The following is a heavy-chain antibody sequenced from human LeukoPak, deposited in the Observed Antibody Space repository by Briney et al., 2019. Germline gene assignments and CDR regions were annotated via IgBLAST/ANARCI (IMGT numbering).Heavy chain of an antibody. CDR3: ARLSTMIVVELHFDY. CDR2: IYYSGST. V-gene: IGHV4-39*01. D-gene: IGHD3-22*01. J-gene: IGHJ4*02. Sequence: SETLFLTCTVSGGSISSSSYYWGWIRQPPGKGLEWIGSIYYSGSTYYNPSLKSRVTISVDTSKNQFSLKLSSVTAADTAVYYCARLSTMIVVELHFDYWGQGTLVTVSS. CDR1: GGSISSSSYY.